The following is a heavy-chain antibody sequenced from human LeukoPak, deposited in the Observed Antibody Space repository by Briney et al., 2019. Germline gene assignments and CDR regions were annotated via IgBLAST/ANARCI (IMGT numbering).Heavy chain of an antibody. CDR2: MNPNSGNT. V-gene: IGHV1-8*03. J-gene: IGHJ6*03. Sequence: ASVKVSCKASGYTFTSYDINWVRQATGQGLEWMGWMNPNSGNTGYAQKFQGRVTITRNTSISTAYMELSSLRSEDTAVYYCAKRASNAPHYYYYLDVWGKGTTVTVSS. CDR3: AKRASNAPHYYYYLDV. CDR1: GYTFTSYD.